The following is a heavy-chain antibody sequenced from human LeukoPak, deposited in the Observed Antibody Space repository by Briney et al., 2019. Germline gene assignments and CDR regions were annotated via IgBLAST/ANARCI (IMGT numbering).Heavy chain of an antibody. CDR3: VRGGIAAAGHNWFDP. Sequence: PWETLSLTCAVYGGSFSGYYWSWIRQPPGKGLEWIGEINHSGSTNYNPSLKSRVTISVDTSKNQFSLKLSSVTAADTAVYYCVRGGIAAAGHNWFDPWGQGTLVTVSS. V-gene: IGHV4-34*01. D-gene: IGHD6-13*01. J-gene: IGHJ5*02. CDR2: INHSGST. CDR1: GGSFSGYY.